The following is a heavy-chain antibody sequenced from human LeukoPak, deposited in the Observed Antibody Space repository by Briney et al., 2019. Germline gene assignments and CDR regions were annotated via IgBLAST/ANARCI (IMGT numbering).Heavy chain of an antibody. CDR3: ARVRYGSGSFSFDY. CDR1: GGTFGSYA. Sequence: SVKVASKASGGTFGSYAISWVRQAPGQGLEWMGGIIPIFGTANYAQKFQGRVTITADESTSTAYMELSSLRFEDTAVYYCARVRYGSGSFSFDYWGQGTLVTVSS. V-gene: IGHV1-69*01. D-gene: IGHD3-10*01. CDR2: IIPIFGTA. J-gene: IGHJ4*02.